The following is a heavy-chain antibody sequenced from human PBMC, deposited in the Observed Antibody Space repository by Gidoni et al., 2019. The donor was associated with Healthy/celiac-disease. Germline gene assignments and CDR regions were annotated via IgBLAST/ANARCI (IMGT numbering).Heavy chain of an antibody. J-gene: IGHJ4*02. D-gene: IGHD2-15*01. CDR2: ISSSSSYI. CDR1: GFTFSSYS. V-gene: IGHV3-21*01. Sequence: EVQLVESGGGLVKPGGSLRLSCAASGFTFSSYSMNWVRQAPGKGLEWVSSISSSSSYIYYADSVKGRFTISRDNAKNSLYLQMNSLRAEDTAVYYCARDRVVVAATHRGIDYWGQGTLVTVSS. CDR3: ARDRVVVAATHRGIDY.